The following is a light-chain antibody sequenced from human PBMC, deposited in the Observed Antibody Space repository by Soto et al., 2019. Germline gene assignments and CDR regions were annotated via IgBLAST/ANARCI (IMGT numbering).Light chain of an antibody. V-gene: IGKV3-20*01. CDR1: QSVSGNN. CDR2: GAS. Sequence: EIVLTQSPGTLSLSPGERATLSCRASQSVSGNNLAWYQQKPGQAPRLLIYGASSRATGIPDRFSGSGSGTDFTLTISRLEPEDFAAYYCQQYGSSPALTFGGGTKVDIK. J-gene: IGKJ4*01. CDR3: QQYGSSPALT.